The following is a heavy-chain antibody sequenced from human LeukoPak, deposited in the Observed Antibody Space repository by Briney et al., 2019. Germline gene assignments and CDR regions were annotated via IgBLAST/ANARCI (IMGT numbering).Heavy chain of an antibody. V-gene: IGHV4-4*07. CDR3: AREPGFRLEMSDAFDI. J-gene: IGHJ3*02. CDR2: IYPSVST. Sequence: SETLSLTCTVSGGSISGYYWSWIRQPAGKRLEWLGRIYPSVSTNYNPSLKSRVTMSVDTSKNQLSLKLSSVTAADTAVYFCAREPGFRLEMSDAFDIWGQGTMVTVSS. D-gene: IGHD3-16*01. CDR1: GGSISGYY.